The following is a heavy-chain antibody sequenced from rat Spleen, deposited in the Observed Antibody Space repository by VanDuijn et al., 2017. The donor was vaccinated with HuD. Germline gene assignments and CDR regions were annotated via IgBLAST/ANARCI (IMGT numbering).Heavy chain of an antibody. J-gene: IGHJ2*01. CDR1: GFTFSDYN. D-gene: IGHD1-1*01. Sequence: EVQLVESGGGLVQPGRSLKLSCAASGFTFSDYNMAWVRQAPKKGLEWVASISYDGGNTYYRDSVKGRFTISRDNAKSSLYLQMDSLRSEDTSTYYCAKANYYSAYYFDYWGQGVMVTVSS. CDR3: AKANYYSAYYFDY. CDR2: ISYDGGNT. V-gene: IGHV5-20*01.